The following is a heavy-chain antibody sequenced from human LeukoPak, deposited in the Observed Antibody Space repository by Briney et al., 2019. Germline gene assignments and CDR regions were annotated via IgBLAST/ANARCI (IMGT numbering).Heavy chain of an antibody. Sequence: GGSLRLSCAASGFTYSNYGMHWVRQAPGKGLEWVAFIWYDGSNRYYADSVKGRFTISRDNSENTLFLQMSSLRTEDTAVYYCAKDPLGFCTRATCRYLDSWGQGTLVTVSS. D-gene: IGHD2-8*01. CDR3: AKDPLGFCTRATCRYLDS. V-gene: IGHV3-30*02. J-gene: IGHJ4*02. CDR1: GFTYSNYG. CDR2: IWYDGSNR.